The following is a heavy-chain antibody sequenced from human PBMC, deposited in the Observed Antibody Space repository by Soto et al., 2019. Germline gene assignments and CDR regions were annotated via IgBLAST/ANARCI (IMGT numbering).Heavy chain of an antibody. CDR3: ARYDCWSGYYVITGWFDP. V-gene: IGHV1-18*01. D-gene: IGHD3-3*01. Sequence: QVQLVQSGDEVKSPGASVKVSCKASGYTFTSYGISWVRQAPGQGLEWMGWISGYDAKTNYAQKLQGRVTMTTDTSTSTAYMELRSLRSDDTAVYYCARYDCWSGYYVITGWFDPWGQGTLVTVSS. CDR2: ISGYDAKT. J-gene: IGHJ5*02. CDR1: GYTFTSYG.